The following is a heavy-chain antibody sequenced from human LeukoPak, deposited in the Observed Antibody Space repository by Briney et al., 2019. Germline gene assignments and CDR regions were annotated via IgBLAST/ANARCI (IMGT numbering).Heavy chain of an antibody. D-gene: IGHD7-27*01. CDR1: GGSFSGYY. CDR3: GRGHWGLDY. Sequence: SETLSLTCAVYGGSFSGYYWSWIRQPPGKGLEWIGEINHSGSTNYNPSLKSRVTISVDTSKNQFSLKLSSVTAADTAVYYCGRGHWGLDYWGQGTLVTVSS. V-gene: IGHV4-34*01. J-gene: IGHJ4*02. CDR2: INHSGST.